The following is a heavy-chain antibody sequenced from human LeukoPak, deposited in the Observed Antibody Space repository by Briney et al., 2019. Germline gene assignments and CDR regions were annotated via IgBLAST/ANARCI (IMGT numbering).Heavy chain of an antibody. Sequence: SETLSLTCTVSGGSISSSSYYWGWIRQPPGKGLEWIGSIYHSGSTYYNPSLKSRVTISVDTSKNQFSLKLSSVTAADTAVYYCASAGIAVAEIYDYWGQGTLVTVSS. V-gene: IGHV4-39*01. CDR3: ASAGIAVAEIYDY. D-gene: IGHD6-19*01. CDR1: GGSISSSSYY. J-gene: IGHJ4*02. CDR2: IYHSGST.